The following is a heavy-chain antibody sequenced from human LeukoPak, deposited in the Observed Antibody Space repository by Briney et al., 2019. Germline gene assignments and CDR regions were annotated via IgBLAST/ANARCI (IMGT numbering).Heavy chain of an antibody. CDR3: VRDFMTVRFGY. D-gene: IGHD3-22*01. CDR2: ISSSSASM. CDR1: GFTFNTYS. J-gene: IGHJ4*02. Sequence: GGSLRLSCAASGFTFNTYSMNWVRQAPGKGLEWVSYISSSSASMYYADSVKGRFTISRDNAKDSLYPQMNSLRAEDTAVYYCVRDFMTVRFGYWGQGTLVTVSS. V-gene: IGHV3-48*01.